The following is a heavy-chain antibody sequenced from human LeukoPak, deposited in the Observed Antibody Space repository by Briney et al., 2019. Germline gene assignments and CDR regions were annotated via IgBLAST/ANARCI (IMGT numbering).Heavy chain of an antibody. CDR1: GFTVSGNY. CDR3: AKEGRTTVTYIDY. V-gene: IGHV3-53*01. J-gene: IGHJ4*02. Sequence: PGGSLRLSCAASGFTVSGNYMSWVRQAPGKGLEWVPGIYSSGSTYYADSVKGRFTISRDNSKNTLYLQMNSLRAEDTAVYYCAKEGRTTVTYIDYWGQGTLVTVSS. D-gene: IGHD4-17*01. CDR2: IYSSGST.